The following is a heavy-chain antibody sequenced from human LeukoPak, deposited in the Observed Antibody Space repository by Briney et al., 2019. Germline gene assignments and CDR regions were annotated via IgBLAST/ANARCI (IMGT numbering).Heavy chain of an antibody. D-gene: IGHD3-22*01. CDR2: IQYDGSNK. J-gene: IGHJ4*02. CDR3: AKDVYYYDSSAYSSLDY. Sequence: GGSLRLSCAASGLTFSSFGMHWVRQAPGKGLEWVAFIQYDGSNKYYVDSVKGRFTITRDNSRNTLYLQMNSLRAEDTAVYYCAKDVYYYDSSAYSSLDYWGQGTLVTVSS. CDR1: GLTFSSFG. V-gene: IGHV3-30*02.